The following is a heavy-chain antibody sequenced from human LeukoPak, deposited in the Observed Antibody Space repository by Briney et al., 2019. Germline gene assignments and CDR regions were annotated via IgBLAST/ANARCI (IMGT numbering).Heavy chain of an antibody. Sequence: SGGSLRLSCAASGFTFSDYYMSWVRQAPGKGLEWVANIKQDGSEKYYVDSVKGRFTISRDNAKNSLYLQMNSLRAEDTAVYYCARLTLGYCSSTSCYKESGFDYWGQGTLVTVSS. CDR1: GFTFSDYY. V-gene: IGHV3-7*01. D-gene: IGHD2-2*02. J-gene: IGHJ4*02. CDR2: IKQDGSEK. CDR3: ARLTLGYCSSTSCYKESGFDY.